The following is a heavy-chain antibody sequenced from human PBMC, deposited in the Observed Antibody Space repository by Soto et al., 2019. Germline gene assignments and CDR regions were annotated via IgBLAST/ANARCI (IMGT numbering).Heavy chain of an antibody. V-gene: IGHV3-7*05. Sequence: EVQLVESGGGLVQPGGSLRLSCAASGFTFRTYWLSWVRQVPGKGLEWVANINLDGREKNDVDSVKGRFTISRDNARNTLYLQMSSLRAEDTALYYCARDGSTSWYSYDYHGMDVWCQGTTVTVSS. CDR3: ARDGSTSWYSYDYHGMDV. J-gene: IGHJ6*02. CDR1: GFTFRTYW. D-gene: IGHD5-18*01. CDR2: INLDGREK.